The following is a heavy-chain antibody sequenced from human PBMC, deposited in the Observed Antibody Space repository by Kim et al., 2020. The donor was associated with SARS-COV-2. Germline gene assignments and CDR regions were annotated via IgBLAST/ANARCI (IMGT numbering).Heavy chain of an antibody. D-gene: IGHD6-13*01. CDR3: ARGYSSSWYNYYYYGMDV. V-gene: IGHV3-30-3*01. CDR2: ISYDGSNK. J-gene: IGHJ6*02. CDR1: GFTFSSYA. Sequence: GGSLRLSCAASGFTFSSYAMHWVRQAPGKGLEWVAVISYDGSNKYYADSVKGRFTISRDNSKNTLYLQMNSLRAEDTAVYYCARGYSSSWYNYYYYGMDVGGQGPTVTVSS.